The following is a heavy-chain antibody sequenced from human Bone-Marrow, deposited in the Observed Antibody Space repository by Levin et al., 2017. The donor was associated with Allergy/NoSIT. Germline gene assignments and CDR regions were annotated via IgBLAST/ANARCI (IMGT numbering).Heavy chain of an antibody. J-gene: IGHJ4*02. Sequence: GESLKISCAASGFTFSSYGMHWVRQAPGKGLEWVAVISYDGSNKYYADSVKGRFTISRDNSKNTLYLQMNSLRAEDTAAYYCAKGSSRLIAAAADYWGQGTLVTVSS. CDR1: GFTFSSYG. D-gene: IGHD6-13*01. CDR2: ISYDGSNK. V-gene: IGHV3-30*18. CDR3: AKGSSRLIAAAADY.